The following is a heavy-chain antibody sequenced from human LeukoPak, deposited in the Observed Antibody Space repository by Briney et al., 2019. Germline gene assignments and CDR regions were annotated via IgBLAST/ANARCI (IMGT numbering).Heavy chain of an antibody. D-gene: IGHD3-22*01. CDR2: ISGSGGST. Sequence: GGSLRLSCAASGYTFSDHGMHWVRQAPGKGLEWVSAISGSGGSTYYADSVKGRFTISRDNSKNTLYLQMNSLRAEDTAVYYCAKSSEYYYDSSGSSLFDYWGQGTLVTVSS. V-gene: IGHV3-23*01. CDR3: AKSSEYYYDSSGSSLFDY. J-gene: IGHJ4*02. CDR1: GYTFSDHG.